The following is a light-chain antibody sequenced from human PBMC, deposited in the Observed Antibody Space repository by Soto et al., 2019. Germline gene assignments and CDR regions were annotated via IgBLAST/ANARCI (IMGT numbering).Light chain of an antibody. CDR2: KTS. V-gene: IGKV1-39*01. CDR1: QTIGNY. J-gene: IGKJ5*01. CDR3: QQSSRAPVT. Sequence: DIQLTQSPSSLSVSVGDSVTITCRASQTIGNYVNWYQQKPGKAPEVLIYKTSTLQSGAPSRFRGSGSGTDFTLTIDSLQPEDVATYYCQQSSRAPVTFVQGTRLDIK.